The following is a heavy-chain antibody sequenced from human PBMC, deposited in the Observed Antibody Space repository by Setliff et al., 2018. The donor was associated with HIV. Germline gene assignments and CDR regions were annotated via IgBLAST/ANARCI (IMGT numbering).Heavy chain of an antibody. D-gene: IGHD1-7*01. CDR1: GGSISSSNW. Sequence: SETLSLTCAVSGGSISSSNWWSWVRQPPGKGLEWIGSIYHSGSTYYNPSLKSRVTISVDTSKNQFSLKLSSVTAADTAVYYCATNRVGNYPLDYWGRGTLVTVSS. J-gene: IGHJ4*02. CDR2: IYHSGST. V-gene: IGHV4-4*02. CDR3: ATNRVGNYPLDY.